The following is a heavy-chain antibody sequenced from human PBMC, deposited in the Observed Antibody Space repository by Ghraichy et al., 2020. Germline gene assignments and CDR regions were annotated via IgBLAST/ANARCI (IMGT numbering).Heavy chain of an antibody. CDR3: ARGLLFNSGYFDY. D-gene: IGHD3-22*01. CDR1: GGSISGGDSY. CDR2: VYYSGSS. J-gene: IGHJ4*02. V-gene: IGHV4-30-4*01. Sequence: SLNISCSVSGGSISGGDSYLTWIRQPPGKGLEWIGYVYYSGSSNYNPSLKSRASISVDTSTNQFSLELRSVTAADTAVYFCARGLLFNSGYFDYWGQGALVTVSS.